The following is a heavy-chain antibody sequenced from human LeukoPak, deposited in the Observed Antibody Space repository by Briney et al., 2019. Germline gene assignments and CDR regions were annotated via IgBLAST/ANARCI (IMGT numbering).Heavy chain of an antibody. CDR1: GYTFTGYG. J-gene: IGHJ4*02. Sequence: ASEKVSCKASGYTFTGYGISWVRQAPGQGLEWMGWISAYNGNTNYAQKFQGRVTMTTETSTRTAYMELRSLRSDDAAVYYCARIDLAYGSGTYYSSYFEYWGQGTLVTVSS. CDR3: ARIDLAYGSGTYYSSYFEY. V-gene: IGHV1-18*01. CDR2: ISAYNGNT. D-gene: IGHD3-10*01.